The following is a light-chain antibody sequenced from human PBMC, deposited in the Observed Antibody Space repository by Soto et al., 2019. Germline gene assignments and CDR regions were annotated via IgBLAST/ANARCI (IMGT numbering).Light chain of an antibody. CDR1: SSDVGGSNY. CDR2: DVT. V-gene: IGLV2-11*01. CDR3: CSHSGSHSSWV. J-gene: IGLJ3*02. Sequence: QSALTQPRSVSGSPGQSGTISCTGTSSDVGGSNYVSWYQQHPGKAPKLMIYDVTKRPSGVPDRFSGSKSGNTASLTISGLQAEDEAHYYCCSHSGSHSSWVFGGGTKLTVL.